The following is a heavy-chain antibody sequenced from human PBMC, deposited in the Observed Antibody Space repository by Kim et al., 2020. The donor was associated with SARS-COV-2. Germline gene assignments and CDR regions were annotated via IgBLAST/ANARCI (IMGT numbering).Heavy chain of an antibody. Sequence: ASVKVSCKASGYTFTNYYMHWVRQAPGQGLEWMGIITPSGGSTSYAQKFQGRVTMTRDTSTSTVYMELSSLRSEDTAVYYCARLLDSSSWIGYFDYWGQGTLVTVSS. D-gene: IGHD6-6*01. CDR2: ITPSGGST. J-gene: IGHJ4*02. CDR3: ARLLDSSSWIGYFDY. V-gene: IGHV1-46*01. CDR1: GYTFTNYY.